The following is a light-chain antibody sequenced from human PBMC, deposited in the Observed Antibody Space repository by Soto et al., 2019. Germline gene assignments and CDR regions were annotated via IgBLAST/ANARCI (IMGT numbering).Light chain of an antibody. CDR2: AAS. CDR1: QSVSSSS. Sequence: EIVLTQSPGTLSLSPGERATLSCWASQSVSSSSLAWYQQKPGQAPRLLIYAASTRATDIPDRFSGSGSGTDFTLTISRLEPEDFAVYYCQQYVTSFRTFGQGTKVDIK. V-gene: IGKV3-20*01. CDR3: QQYVTSFRT. J-gene: IGKJ1*01.